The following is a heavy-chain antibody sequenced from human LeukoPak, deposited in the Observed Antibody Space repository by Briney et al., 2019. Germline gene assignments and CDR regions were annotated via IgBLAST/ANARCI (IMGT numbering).Heavy chain of an antibody. D-gene: IGHD2-15*01. J-gene: IGHJ4*02. CDR2: IYTSGDT. Sequence: SETLSLTCTVSGGSISSYYWSWIRQPAGKGLEWIGRIYTSGDTNYNPSLKSRVTMSVDTSKNQFSLRLTSVTAADTAVYYCAREESGYCNGGSCPFYFDSWGQGTLVTVSS. V-gene: IGHV4-4*07. CDR3: AREESGYCNGGSCPFYFDS. CDR1: GGSISSYY.